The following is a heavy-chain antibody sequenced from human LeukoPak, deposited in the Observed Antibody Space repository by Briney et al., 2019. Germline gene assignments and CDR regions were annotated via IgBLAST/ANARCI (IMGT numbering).Heavy chain of an antibody. Sequence: SETLSLTCTVSGGSVSSGSYYWSWIRQPPGKGLEWIGYNHNTEGTNYNPSLKSRVTISVDTSKNQFSLKLSSVTAADTAVYYCARAGRSGSYDYWGQGTLVTVSS. J-gene: IGHJ4*02. CDR2: NHNTEGT. CDR1: GGSVSSGSYY. CDR3: ARAGRSGSYDY. V-gene: IGHV4-61*01. D-gene: IGHD1-26*01.